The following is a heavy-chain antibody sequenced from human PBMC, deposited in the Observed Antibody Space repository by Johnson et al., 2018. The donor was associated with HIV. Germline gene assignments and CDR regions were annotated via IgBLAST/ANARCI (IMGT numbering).Heavy chain of an antibody. CDR1: GFSFSTYD. CDR3: VRWHYGSGSYYAFEV. D-gene: IGHD3-10*01. V-gene: IGHV3-30*03. Sequence: QVQLVESGGDLVQPGGSLRLSCAASGFSFSTYDMHWVRQAPGKGLEWVAFISHDESTEYYADSVKGRFTISRDNPWNTLFLQMNNLTTEDTALYYCVRWHYGSGSYYAFEVWGQGTMVTVSS. J-gene: IGHJ3*01. CDR2: ISHDESTE.